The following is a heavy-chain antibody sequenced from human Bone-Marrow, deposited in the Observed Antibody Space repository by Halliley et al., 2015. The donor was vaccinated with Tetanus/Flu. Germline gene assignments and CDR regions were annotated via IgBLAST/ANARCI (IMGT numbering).Heavy chain of an antibody. Sequence: WISFIHVRGNDVRYVDSVRGRFTSSRDNSKNTLYLQMDSLRVEDTGVYYCAAYTDGPWTPPLDFWGQGTLVTVSS. D-gene: IGHD3-16*01. V-gene: IGHV3-23*03. J-gene: IGHJ4*02. CDR2: IHVRGNDV. CDR3: AAYTDGPWTPPLDF.